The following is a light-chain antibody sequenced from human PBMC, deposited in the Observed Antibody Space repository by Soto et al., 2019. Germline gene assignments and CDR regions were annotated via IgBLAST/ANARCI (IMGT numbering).Light chain of an antibody. CDR2: KAS. CDR3: QQYNSYSLT. J-gene: IGKJ4*01. CDR1: QSISSC. Sequence: DIQMTQSPSTLSASVGDRVPITCRASQSISSCLAWYQQKPWKAPNLLIYKASSLERGVLSRFSGRGSGTEFTLTISSLQPDDFATYYCQQYNSYSLTFGGGTKVEIK. V-gene: IGKV1-5*03.